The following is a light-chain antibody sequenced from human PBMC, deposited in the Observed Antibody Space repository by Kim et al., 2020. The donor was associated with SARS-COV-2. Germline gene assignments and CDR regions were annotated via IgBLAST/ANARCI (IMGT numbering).Light chain of an antibody. CDR2: GAS. CDR3: QQYNNWPPDT. Sequence: EIVMTQSPATLSVSPGDRATLSCRASQSVSSNLAWYQQKPGQAPRLLIYGASTRATGIPARFSGSGSGTEFTLTINSLQSEDFAVYYCQQYNNWPPDTFGQGTRLEIK. J-gene: IGKJ5*01. V-gene: IGKV3-15*01. CDR1: QSVSSN.